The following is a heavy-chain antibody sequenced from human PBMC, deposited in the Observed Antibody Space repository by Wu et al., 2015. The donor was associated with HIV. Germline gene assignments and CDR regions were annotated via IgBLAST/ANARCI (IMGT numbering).Heavy chain of an antibody. CDR3: VWGVLRPFDY. V-gene: IGHV1-69*08. CDR2: IIPISGTT. Sequence: QVQLAQSGAEVKKPGSSVRVSCKASGGTFSSYTFNWVRQAPGQGLEWMGRIIPISGTTDYAQKFQGRITITADKSTRTAYMDLNNLTSDDTAVYYCVWGVLRPFDYWGQGPWSTVSS. D-gene: IGHD3-16*01. J-gene: IGHJ4*03. CDR1: GGTFSSYT.